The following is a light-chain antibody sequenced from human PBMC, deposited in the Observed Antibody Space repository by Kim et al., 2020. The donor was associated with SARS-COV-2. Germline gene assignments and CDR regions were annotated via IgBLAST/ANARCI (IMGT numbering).Light chain of an antibody. J-gene: IGKJ2*01. CDR2: KSS. Sequence: DIQLTQSPSTLSVSVGARVTITCRASDNIGSWLAWYQQRPGEAPTLLIYKSSILHSGVPSRFSGSGSGTLFTLTISGLQPDDFATYYCQQYNSPLYTFGQGTKLEI. CDR1: DNIGSW. V-gene: IGKV1-5*03. CDR3: QQYNSPLYT.